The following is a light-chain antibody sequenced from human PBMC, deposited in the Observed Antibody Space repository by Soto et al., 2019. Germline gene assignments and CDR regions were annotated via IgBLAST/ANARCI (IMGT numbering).Light chain of an antibody. Sequence: EIVMTQSPATLSVSPGERATLSCRASQSVSSNLAWYQQRPGQAPRLLIYGASTSATGIPARFSGSGSGTDFTLTISSLQSEDFAVYYCQQYNNWPRTFGQGTKVEI. CDR2: GAS. CDR1: QSVSSN. J-gene: IGKJ1*01. CDR3: QQYNNWPRT. V-gene: IGKV3-15*01.